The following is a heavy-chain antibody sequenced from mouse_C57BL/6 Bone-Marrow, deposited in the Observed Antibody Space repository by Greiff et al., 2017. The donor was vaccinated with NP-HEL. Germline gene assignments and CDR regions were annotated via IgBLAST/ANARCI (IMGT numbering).Heavy chain of an antibody. CDR3: ARGGNYWYYFDY. D-gene: IGHD2-1*01. V-gene: IGHV1-47*01. Sequence: VKLMESGAELVKPGASVKMSCKASGYTFTTYPIEWVKQNHGKSLEWIGNFHPYNDDTEYNEKFKNKATLTVEKSSSTVYLELSRLTSDDSSVYDCARGGNYWYYFDYWGQGTTLTGTS. CDR1: GYTFTTYP. CDR2: FHPYNDDT. J-gene: IGHJ2*01.